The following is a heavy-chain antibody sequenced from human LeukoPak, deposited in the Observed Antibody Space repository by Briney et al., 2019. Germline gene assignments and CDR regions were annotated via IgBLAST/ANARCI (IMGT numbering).Heavy chain of an antibody. Sequence: GGSLRLSCAASGFTVSSNYMSWVRQAPGKGLEWVSAISGSGGSTYYADSVKGRFTISRDNSKNTLYLQMNSLRAEDTAVYYCAKDRWELFDAFDIWGQGTMVTVSS. CDR1: GFTVSSNY. J-gene: IGHJ3*02. V-gene: IGHV3-23*01. CDR2: ISGSGGST. D-gene: IGHD1-26*01. CDR3: AKDRWELFDAFDI.